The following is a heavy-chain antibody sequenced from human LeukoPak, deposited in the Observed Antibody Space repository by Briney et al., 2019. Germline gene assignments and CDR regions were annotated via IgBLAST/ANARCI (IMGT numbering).Heavy chain of an antibody. CDR2: ISGSGGST. CDR1: GFTFSGYA. J-gene: IGHJ4*02. CDR3: AKDSPLRLGSPYYFDY. Sequence: GGSLRLSCAASGFTFSGYAMSWVRQAPGKGLEWVSAISGSGGSTYYADSVKGRFTISRDNSKNTLYLQMNSLRAEDTAVYYCAKDSPLRLGSPYYFDYWGQGTLVTVSS. V-gene: IGHV3-23*01. D-gene: IGHD4-17*01.